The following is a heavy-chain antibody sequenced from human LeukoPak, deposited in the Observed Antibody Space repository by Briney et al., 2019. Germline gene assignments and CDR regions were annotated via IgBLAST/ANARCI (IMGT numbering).Heavy chain of an antibody. D-gene: IGHD3-22*01. CDR2: IKQDGSEK. V-gene: IGHV3-7*01. Sequence: QPGGSLRLSCAASGFTFSSYWMSWVRQAPGKGLDWVANIKQDGSEKYYVDSVKGRFTISRDNAKNSLYLQMNSLRAEDTAVYYCARDYYDSSGSPSDYWGQGTLVTVSS. CDR3: ARDYYDSSGSPSDY. J-gene: IGHJ4*02. CDR1: GFTFSSYW.